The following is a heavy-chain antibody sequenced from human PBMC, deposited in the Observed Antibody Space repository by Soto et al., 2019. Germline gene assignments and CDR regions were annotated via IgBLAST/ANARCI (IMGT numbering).Heavy chain of an antibody. CDR2: IYYSGST. J-gene: IGHJ3*02. V-gene: IGHV4-59*12. D-gene: IGHD2-2*02. CDR3: ARRGIPAAIGVAFDI. Sequence: PSETLSLTCAASGGSISSYYWSWIRQPPGKGLEWIGYIYYSGSTNYNPSLKSRVTISVDTSKNQFSLKLSSVTTADTAVYYCARRGIPAAIGVAFDIWGQGTMVTVSS. CDR1: GGSISSYY.